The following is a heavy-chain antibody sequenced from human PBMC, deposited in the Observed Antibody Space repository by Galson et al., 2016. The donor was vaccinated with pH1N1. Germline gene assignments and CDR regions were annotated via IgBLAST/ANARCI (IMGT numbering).Heavy chain of an antibody. D-gene: IGHD6-13*01. Sequence: SLRLSCAASGFTVSSNYMNWVRQAPGKGLEWVSGLYPGGTTYYADSVKGRFTTSRDNSKNTLYLQMNSPRVDDTAVYFCAGGPTRAQLEDHWGQGTLVTVSS. CDR2: LYPGGTT. V-gene: IGHV3-53*01. CDR3: AGGPTRAQLEDH. J-gene: IGHJ4*02. CDR1: GFTVSSNY.